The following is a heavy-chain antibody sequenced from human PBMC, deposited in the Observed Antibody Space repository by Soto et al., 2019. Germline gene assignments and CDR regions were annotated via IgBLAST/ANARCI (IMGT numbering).Heavy chain of an antibody. V-gene: IGHV1-2*04. CDR1: GYTFTGYY. J-gene: IGHJ6*02. CDR3: ARGNLSTGSYYYYYGMDV. Sequence: QVQLVQSGAEVKKPGASVKVSCKASGYTFTGYYMHWVRQAPGQGLEWMGWINPNSGGTNYAQKFQGWVTMTRDTSISKAYMELSRLRSDDTAVYYCARGNLSTGSYYYYYGMDVWGQGTTVTVSS. D-gene: IGHD2-2*01. CDR2: INPNSGGT.